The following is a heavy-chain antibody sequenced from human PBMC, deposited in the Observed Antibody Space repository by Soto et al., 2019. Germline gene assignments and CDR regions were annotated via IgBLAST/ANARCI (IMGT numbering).Heavy chain of an antibody. D-gene: IGHD3-16*01. CDR3: ARDWGDNGGYAFDI. J-gene: IGHJ3*02. Sequence: GGSLRLSCAASGFTFSSYAMHWVRQAPGKGLEWVAVISYDGSNKYYADSVKGRFTISRDNSKNTLYLQMNSLRAEDTAVYYCARDWGDNGGYAFDIWGQGTMVTVSS. V-gene: IGHV3-30*04. CDR2: ISYDGSNK. CDR1: GFTFSSYA.